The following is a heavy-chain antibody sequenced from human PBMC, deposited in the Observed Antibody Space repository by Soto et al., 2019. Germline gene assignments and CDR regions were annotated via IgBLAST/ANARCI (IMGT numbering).Heavy chain of an antibody. Sequence: SETLSLTCAVYGGSFSGYYWSWIRQPPGKGLEWIGEINHSGSTNYNPSLKSRVTISVDTSKNQFSLKLSSVTAADTAVYYCARGQGYSNLIRYDYWGQGTLVTVSS. CDR2: INHSGST. V-gene: IGHV4-34*01. J-gene: IGHJ4*02. CDR1: GGSFSGYY. D-gene: IGHD4-4*01. CDR3: ARGQGYSNLIRYDY.